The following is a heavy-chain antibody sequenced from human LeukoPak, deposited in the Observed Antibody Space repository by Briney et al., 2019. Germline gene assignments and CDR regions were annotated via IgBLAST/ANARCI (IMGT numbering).Heavy chain of an antibody. CDR1: GFTFRNYG. CDR2: IWYDGSNK. Sequence: GGSLRLSCAASGFTFRNYGMHWVRQAPGKGLEWVALIWYDGSNKYYADSVKGRFTISRDNSKNMLYLQMNSLRTEDTAVYYCATLRSDSSGWYYFDYWPGNPGHRLL. J-gene: IGHJ4*02. V-gene: IGHV3-30*02. CDR3: ATLRSDSSGWYYFDY. D-gene: IGHD6-19*01.